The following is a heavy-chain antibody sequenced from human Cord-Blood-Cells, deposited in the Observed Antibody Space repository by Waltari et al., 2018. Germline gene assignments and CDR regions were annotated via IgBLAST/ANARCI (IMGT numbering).Heavy chain of an antibody. CDR2: IKQDGSEK. CDR1: GFTLSSSW. J-gene: IGHJ4*02. D-gene: IGHD1-26*01. V-gene: IGHV3-7*01. Sequence: EVQLVESGGGLVQPGGSLRLSCAASGFTLSSSWMSWVRQAPGKGLEWVANIKQDGSEKYYVDSVKGRFTISRDNAKNSLYLQMNSLRAEDTAVYYCARDRPGVGATFDYWGQGTLVTVSS. CDR3: ARDRPGVGATFDY.